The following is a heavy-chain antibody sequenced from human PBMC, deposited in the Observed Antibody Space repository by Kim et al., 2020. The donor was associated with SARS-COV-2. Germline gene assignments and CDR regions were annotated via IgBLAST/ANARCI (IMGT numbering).Heavy chain of an antibody. D-gene: IGHD2-2*01. Sequence: YADSVKGRCTISRDNSKNTLYLQMNSLRAEDTAVYYCAKDRALSTNWFDPWGQGTLVTVSS. V-gene: IGHV3-30*02. J-gene: IGHJ5*02. CDR3: AKDRALSTNWFDP.